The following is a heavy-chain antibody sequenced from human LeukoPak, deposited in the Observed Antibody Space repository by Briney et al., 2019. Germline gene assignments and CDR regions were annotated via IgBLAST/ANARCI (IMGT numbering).Heavy chain of an antibody. D-gene: IGHD6-19*01. CDR1: GGSISSYY. Sequence: PSETLSLTCTVSGGSISSYYWSWIRQPPGKGLEWIGYIYYSGSTNYNPSLKSRVTISVDTSKNQFSLELSSVTAADTAVYYCAREFSGPLDYWGQGTLVTVSS. V-gene: IGHV4-59*01. CDR3: AREFSGPLDY. J-gene: IGHJ4*02. CDR2: IYYSGST.